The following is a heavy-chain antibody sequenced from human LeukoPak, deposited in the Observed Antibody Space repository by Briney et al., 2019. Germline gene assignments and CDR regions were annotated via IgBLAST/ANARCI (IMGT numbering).Heavy chain of an antibody. J-gene: IGHJ4*02. D-gene: IGHD3-10*01. CDR1: GGTFSSYA. V-gene: IGHV1-69*05. CDR2: IMPIFGTA. Sequence: SVKVSCKASGGTFSSYAISWVRQAPGQGLEWMGRIMPIFGTANYAQKFQGRVTITTDESTSTAYMELSSLRSEDTAVYYCASRSFSGGSGSYYIRDYWGQGTLVTVSS. CDR3: ASRSFSGGSGSYYIRDY.